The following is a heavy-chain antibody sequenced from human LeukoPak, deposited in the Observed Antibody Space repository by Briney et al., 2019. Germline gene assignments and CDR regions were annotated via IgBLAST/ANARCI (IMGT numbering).Heavy chain of an antibody. Sequence: ASVKVSCKASGYTFTGYYMHWVRQAPGQGLEWMGWINPNSGGTNYAQKFQGRVTMTRDTSISTAYMELSRLRSDDTAVYYCARDGPRIFGVVIDTYYYGMDVWGQGTTVTVSS. CDR2: INPNSGGT. D-gene: IGHD3-3*01. V-gene: IGHV1-2*02. J-gene: IGHJ6*02. CDR3: ARDGPRIFGVVIDTYYYGMDV. CDR1: GYTFTGYY.